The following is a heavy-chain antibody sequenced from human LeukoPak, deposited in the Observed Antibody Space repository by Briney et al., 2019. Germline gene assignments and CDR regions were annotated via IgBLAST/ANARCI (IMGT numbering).Heavy chain of an antibody. V-gene: IGHV3-7*01. Sequence: GGSLRLSCAASGFTFSTSWMSWVRQAPGKGLEWVANIKRDGSEKYYVDSVKGRFTISRDNSKNPLYLQMDSLRAEDTAVYYCARISTSVAGADYWGQGTLVTVSS. CDR2: IKRDGSEK. CDR1: GFTFSTSW. D-gene: IGHD6-19*01. CDR3: ARISTSVAGADY. J-gene: IGHJ4*02.